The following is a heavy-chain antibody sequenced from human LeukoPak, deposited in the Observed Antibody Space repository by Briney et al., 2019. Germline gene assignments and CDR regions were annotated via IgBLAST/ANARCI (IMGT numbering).Heavy chain of an antibody. Sequence: GGSLRLSCAVSGFTFSSYSMNWVRQAPGEGLEWVSSISSSSSYIYYADSVKGRFTISRDNAKNSLYLQMNSLRAEDTAVYYCAKYYGDDPDYYYYMDVWGKGTTVTISS. CDR1: GFTFSSYS. J-gene: IGHJ6*03. V-gene: IGHV3-21*04. D-gene: IGHD4-17*01. CDR3: AKYYGDDPDYYYYMDV. CDR2: ISSSSSYI.